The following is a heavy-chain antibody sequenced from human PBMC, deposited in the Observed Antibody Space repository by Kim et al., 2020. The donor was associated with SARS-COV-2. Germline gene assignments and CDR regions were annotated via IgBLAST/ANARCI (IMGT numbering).Heavy chain of an antibody. CDR3: ARVYRGYSSSWGGFDY. J-gene: IGHJ4*02. V-gene: IGHV4-39*01. D-gene: IGHD6-13*01. CDR2: IYYSGST. CDR1: GGSISSSSYY. Sequence: SETLSLTCTVSGGSISSSSYYWGWIRQPPGKGLEWIGSIYYSGSTYYNPSLKSRVTISVDTSKNQFSLKLSSVTAADTAVYYCARVYRGYSSSWGGFDYWGQGTLVTVSS.